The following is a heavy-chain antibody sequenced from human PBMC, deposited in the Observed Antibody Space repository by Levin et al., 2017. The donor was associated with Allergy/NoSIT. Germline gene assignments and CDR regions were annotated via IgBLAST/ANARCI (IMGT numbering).Heavy chain of an antibody. D-gene: IGHD2-8*02. Sequence: PSETLSLTCNVSGGSINNYYFSWIRQSPGKGLEWIGYIYYSGGTNYNPSLKSRVSMSVGPAKNQFSLRLSSVTAADTAVYYCAREFYDCTGTTNCHGGWFDPWGQGTLVTVSS. J-gene: IGHJ5*02. V-gene: IGHV4-59*01. CDR2: IYYSGGT. CDR3: AREFYDCTGTTNCHGGWFDP. CDR1: GGSINNYY.